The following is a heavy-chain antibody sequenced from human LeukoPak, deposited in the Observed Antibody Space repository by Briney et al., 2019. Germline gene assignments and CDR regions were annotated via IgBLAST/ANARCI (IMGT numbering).Heavy chain of an antibody. J-gene: IGHJ4*02. Sequence: ASVKVSCKASGGTFSSYAISWVRQAPGQGLEWMGGTIPIFGTANYAQKFQGRVMITTDESTSTAYMELSSLRSEDTAVYYCAREASYYYDSSGYYYFDYWGQGTLVTVSS. CDR1: GGTFSSYA. CDR2: TIPIFGTA. CDR3: AREASYYYDSSGYYYFDY. D-gene: IGHD3-22*01. V-gene: IGHV1-69*05.